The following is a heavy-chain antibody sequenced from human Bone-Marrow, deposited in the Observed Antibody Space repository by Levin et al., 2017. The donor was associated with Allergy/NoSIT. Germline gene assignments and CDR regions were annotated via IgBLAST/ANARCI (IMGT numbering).Heavy chain of an antibody. D-gene: IGHD3-16*01. J-gene: IGHJ6*03. CDR3: ARTSIMITFGGGYYYYYYYMDV. CDR1: GGSISSGSYY. V-gene: IGHV4-61*02. CDR2: IYTSGST. Sequence: SETLSLTCTVSGGSISSGSYYWSWIRQPAGKGLEWIGRIYTSGSTNYNPSLKSRVTISVDTSKNQFSLKLSSVTAADTAVYYCARTSIMITFGGGYYYYYYYMDVWGKGTTVTVSS.